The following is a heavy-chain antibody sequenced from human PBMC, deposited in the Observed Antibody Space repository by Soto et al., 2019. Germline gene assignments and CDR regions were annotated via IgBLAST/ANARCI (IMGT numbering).Heavy chain of an antibody. V-gene: IGHV3-49*04. CDR1: GFTFGDYA. CDR3: TRNRNYDFWSGRLYYFDY. CDR2: IRSKAYGGTT. Sequence: AGGSLRLSCTASGFTFGDYAMSWVRQAPGKGLEWVGFIRSKAYGGTTEYAASVKGRFTISRDDSKSIAYLQMNSLKTEDTAVYYCTRNRNYDFWSGRLYYFDYWGQGTLVTVSS. J-gene: IGHJ4*02. D-gene: IGHD3-3*01.